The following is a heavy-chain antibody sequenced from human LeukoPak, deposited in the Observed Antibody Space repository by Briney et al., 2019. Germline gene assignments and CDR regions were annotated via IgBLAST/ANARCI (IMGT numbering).Heavy chain of an antibody. CDR3: ASLGEQWLVQYLHY. D-gene: IGHD6-19*01. CDR1: GFTFSTYE. CDR2: ISSSGSTI. V-gene: IGHV3-48*03. Sequence: PGGSLRLSCAASGFTFSTYEMNWVRQAPGKGLEWVSYISSSGSTIYYADSVKGRFTISRDNAKNSLYLQMNSLRAVDTAVYYCASLGEQWLVQYLHYWGQGTLVTVSS. J-gene: IGHJ4*02.